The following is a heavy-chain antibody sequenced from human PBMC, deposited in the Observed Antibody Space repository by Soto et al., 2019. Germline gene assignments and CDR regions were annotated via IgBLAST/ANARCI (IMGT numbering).Heavy chain of an antibody. J-gene: IGHJ5*02. V-gene: IGHV1-69*01. CDR3: ASERGNGDTAMVFYPKWFVP. CDR1: GGTFSSYA. CDR2: IIPTFGTA. D-gene: IGHD5-18*01. Sequence: QVQLVQSGAEVKKPGSSVKVSCKASGGTFSSYAISWVRQAPGQGLEWMGGIIPTFGTANYAQKFQGRVTITADESTSTAYMELSSLRSEDTAVYYCASERGNGDTAMVFYPKWFVPWGQGTLVTVSS.